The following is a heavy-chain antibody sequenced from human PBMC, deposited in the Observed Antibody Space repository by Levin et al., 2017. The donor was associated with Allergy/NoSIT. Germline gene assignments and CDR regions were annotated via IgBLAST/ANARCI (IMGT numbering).Heavy chain of an antibody. D-gene: IGHD2-2*01. CDR3: ARDVGGYCSSTSCPSREYYYYYYGMDV. Sequence: LSLTCAASGFTFSSYGMHWVRQAPGKGLEWVAVIWYDGSNKYYADSVKGRFTISRDNSKNTLYLQMNSLRAEDTAVYYCARDVGGYCSSTSCPSREYYYYYYGMDVWGQGTTVTVSS. J-gene: IGHJ6*02. V-gene: IGHV3-33*01. CDR2: IWYDGSNK. CDR1: GFTFSSYG.